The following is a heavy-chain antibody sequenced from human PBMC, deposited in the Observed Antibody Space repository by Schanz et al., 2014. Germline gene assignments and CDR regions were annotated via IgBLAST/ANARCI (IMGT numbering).Heavy chain of an antibody. J-gene: IGHJ4*02. CDR3: ARRIWDGDYYYFDY. CDR1: GGSISSGGSS. CDR2: IYHSGST. Sequence: QLQLQESGSGLVKPSQTLSLTCGVSGGSISSGGSSWNWIRLPPGKGLEWIGYIYHSGSTYYNPSIKSRGTIPVDSSKTQFSQKLRPVPAADTAVYYCARRIWDGDYYYFDYWGQGTRVTVSS. V-gene: IGHV4-30-2*01. D-gene: IGHD4-17*01.